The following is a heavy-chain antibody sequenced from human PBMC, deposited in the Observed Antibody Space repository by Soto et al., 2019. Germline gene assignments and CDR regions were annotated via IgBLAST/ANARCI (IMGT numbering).Heavy chain of an antibody. CDR2: IYYSGNA. CDR1: GGSVSSGSAY. J-gene: IGHJ5*02. Sequence: SETLSLTCAVSGGSVSSGSAYWSWIRQPPGTGLEWIASIYYSGNANYNPSLKSRVTMSIDTSKSQFSLTLSSVTAADMAVYYCARSNSSDSIGRYNWLAPSGQGTLVTVSS. CDR3: ARSNSSDSIGRYNWLAP. V-gene: IGHV4-61*01. D-gene: IGHD3-22*01.